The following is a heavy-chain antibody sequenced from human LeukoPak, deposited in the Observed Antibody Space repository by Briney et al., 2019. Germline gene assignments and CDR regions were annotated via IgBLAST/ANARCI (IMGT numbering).Heavy chain of an antibody. CDR2: ISTYNSNI. Sequence: ASVKVSCKASGYSFTTFGFTWVRQAPGQGLDWLGWISTYNSNINYAQKFQDRLTLTTDTSTNTAYMELSSLRFDDTAKYYCTRGRLPADAFDVWGQGTLVTVSS. J-gene: IGHJ3*01. CDR3: TRGRLPADAFDV. D-gene: IGHD2-2*01. CDR1: GYSFTTFG. V-gene: IGHV1-18*01.